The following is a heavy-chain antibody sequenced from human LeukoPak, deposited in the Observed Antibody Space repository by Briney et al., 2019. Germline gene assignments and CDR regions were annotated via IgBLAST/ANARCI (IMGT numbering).Heavy chain of an antibody. D-gene: IGHD3-22*01. CDR2: INPNSGGT. Sequence: ASVKVSCKASGYSFTDYYVHWVRQAPGQGLEWMGWINPNSGGTNYAQKFQGWVTMTRDTSISTAYMELSRLRSDDTAVYYCARAGVWDYSDSSGYHNGAFDIWGQGTMVTVSS. J-gene: IGHJ3*02. CDR3: ARAGVWDYSDSSGYHNGAFDI. V-gene: IGHV1-2*04. CDR1: GYSFTDYY.